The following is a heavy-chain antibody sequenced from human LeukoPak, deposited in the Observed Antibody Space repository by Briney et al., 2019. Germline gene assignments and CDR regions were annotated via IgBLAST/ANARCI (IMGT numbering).Heavy chain of an antibody. CDR1: GGSISSGGYY. CDR2: IYHSGST. Sequence: SETLSLTCPVSGGSISSGGYYWSWVRQPPGKGLEWIGYIYHSGSTYYNPSLKSRVTISVDRSKNQFSLKLSSVTAADTAVYYCARAEGPRSSWSGNYYYGMDVWGQGTTVTVSS. CDR3: ARAEGPRSSWSGNYYYGMDV. V-gene: IGHV4-30-2*01. D-gene: IGHD6-13*01. J-gene: IGHJ6*02.